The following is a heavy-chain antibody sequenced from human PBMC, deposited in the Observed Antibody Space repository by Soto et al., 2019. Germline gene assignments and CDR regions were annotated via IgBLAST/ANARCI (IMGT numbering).Heavy chain of an antibody. J-gene: IGHJ6*02. D-gene: IGHD3-10*01. CDR1: GFSFTSYS. V-gene: IGHV3-48*02. CDR2: ISSSGTST. CDR3: ARDLRKFGYYYYGMDV. Sequence: GSLRLSCAASGFSFTSYSMNWVRQAPGKGLEWVSYISSSGTSTYYADSVKGRFTISRDKVDNSLFLQMNSLRDEDTAVYYCARDLRKFGYYYYGMDVWGQGTTVTSP.